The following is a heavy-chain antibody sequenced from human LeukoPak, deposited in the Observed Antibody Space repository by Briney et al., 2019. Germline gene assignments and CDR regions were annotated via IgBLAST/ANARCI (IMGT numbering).Heavy chain of an antibody. CDR1: GYTFTSYD. CDR3: ARDLMVRGGMDV. J-gene: IGHJ6*04. CDR2: MNPNSGNT. D-gene: IGHD3-10*01. V-gene: IGHV1-8*01. Sequence: ASVKVSCKASGYTFTSYDINWVRQATGQGLEWMGWMNPNSGNTGYAQKFQDRVTMTRDTSISTAYMEVSSLRSDDTAVYYCARDLMVRGGMDVWGKGTTVTISS.